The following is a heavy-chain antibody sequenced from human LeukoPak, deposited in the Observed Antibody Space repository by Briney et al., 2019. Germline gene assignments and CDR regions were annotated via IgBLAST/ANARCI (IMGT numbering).Heavy chain of an antibody. CDR3: ARVRSNYDILTGYNALGY. CDR2: INPGGGST. J-gene: IGHJ4*02. CDR1: GYTFTSYY. V-gene: IGHV1-46*01. D-gene: IGHD3-9*01. Sequence: ASVRVSCKASGYTFTSYYIHCVRQAPGQGLEWMGLINPGGGSTSYAQKFQGRFTMTRDTSTSTVYMGLSSLRSEDTAVYYCARVRSNYDILTGYNALGYWGQGTLVTVSS.